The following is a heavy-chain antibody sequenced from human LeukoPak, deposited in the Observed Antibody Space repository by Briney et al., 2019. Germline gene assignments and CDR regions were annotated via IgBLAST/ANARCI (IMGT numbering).Heavy chain of an antibody. J-gene: IGHJ3*02. CDR2: IIPIFGSA. V-gene: IGHV1-69*05. CDR1: GGTFSSYA. Sequence: PLASVKVSCKASGGTFSSYAISWVRQAPGQGLEWMGGIIPIFGSANYAQKFQGRVTITTDESTSTAYMELSSLRSEDTAVYYCARGGTGAIDDAFDIWGQGTMVTVSS. D-gene: IGHD7-27*01. CDR3: ARGGTGAIDDAFDI.